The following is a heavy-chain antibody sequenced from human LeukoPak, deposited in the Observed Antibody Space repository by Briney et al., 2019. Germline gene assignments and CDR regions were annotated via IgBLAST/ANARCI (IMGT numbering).Heavy chain of an antibody. V-gene: IGHV3-23*01. CDR1: GFTFSNFA. D-gene: IGHD1-1*01. J-gene: IGHJ3*02. CDR3: VKENDGAFEI. CDR2: ISGSGGRI. Sequence: PGGSLRLSCAASGFTFSNFAVSWVRQAPGKGLEWVSSISGSGGRIYYIDSVKGRFTISRDNSKNTVYLQMNSLRAEDTAVYYCVKENDGAFEIWGQGTRVTVSS.